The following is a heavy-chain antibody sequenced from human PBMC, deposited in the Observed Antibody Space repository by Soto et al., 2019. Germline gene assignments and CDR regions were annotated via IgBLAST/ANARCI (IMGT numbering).Heavy chain of an antibody. CDR3: ASGGNWFDP. CDR2: MYYNGNI. J-gene: IGHJ5*02. D-gene: IGHD3-16*01. V-gene: IGHV4-59*01. CDR1: GGSISNYY. Sequence: SETLSLTCNVSGGSISNYYWTWARQSPEKGLEWIGYMYYNGNINYNPSLKSRVTISIDTSKNQFSLTLKSVTAADTAVYYCASGGNWFDPWGQGVLVTVSS.